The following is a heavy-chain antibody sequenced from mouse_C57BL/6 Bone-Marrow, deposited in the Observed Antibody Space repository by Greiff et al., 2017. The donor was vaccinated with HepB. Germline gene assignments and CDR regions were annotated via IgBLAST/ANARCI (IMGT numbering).Heavy chain of an antibody. CDR3: ARSRGYYYGSRDFDY. Sequence: QVQLQQPGAELVMPGASVKLSCKASGYTFTSYWMHWVKQRPGQGLEWIGEIDPSDSYTNYNQKFKGKSTLTVEKSSSTAYMQLSSLTSEDSAVYYCARSRGYYYGSRDFDYWGQGTTLTVSS. CDR1: GYTFTSYW. V-gene: IGHV1-69*01. CDR2: IDPSDSYT. D-gene: IGHD1-1*01. J-gene: IGHJ2*01.